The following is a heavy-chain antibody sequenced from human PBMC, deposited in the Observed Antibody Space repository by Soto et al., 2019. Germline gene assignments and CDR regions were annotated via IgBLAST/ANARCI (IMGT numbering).Heavy chain of an antibody. Sequence: GASVKVSCKASGYTFTSYDINWVRQATGQGLEWMGWMNPNSGNTGYAQKFQGRVTMTRNTSISTAYMELSSLRSEDTAVYYCARERGYCSGGSCYANWFDPWGQGTLVTVSS. CDR2: MNPNSGNT. J-gene: IGHJ5*02. D-gene: IGHD2-15*01. CDR3: ARERGYCSGGSCYANWFDP. V-gene: IGHV1-8*01. CDR1: GYTFTSYD.